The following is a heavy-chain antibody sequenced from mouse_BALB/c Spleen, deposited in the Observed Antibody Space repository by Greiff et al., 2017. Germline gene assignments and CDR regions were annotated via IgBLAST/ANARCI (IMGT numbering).Heavy chain of an antibody. CDR3: ARDGAYYGNSLVAY. CDR2: IWAGGST. V-gene: IGHV2-9*02. Sequence: VKLVESGPGLVAPSQSLSITCTVSGFSLTSYGVHWVRQPPGKGLEWLGVIWAGGSTNYNSALMSRLSISKDNSKSQVFLKMNSLQTDDTAMYYCARDGAYYGNSLVAYWGQGTLVTVSA. J-gene: IGHJ3*01. CDR1: GFSLTSYG. D-gene: IGHD2-10*01.